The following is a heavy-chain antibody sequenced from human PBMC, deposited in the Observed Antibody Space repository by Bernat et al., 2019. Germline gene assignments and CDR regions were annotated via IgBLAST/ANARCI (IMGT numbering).Heavy chain of an antibody. CDR1: GFSLSTSGMR. Sequence: QVTLKESGPALVKPTQTLTLTCTFSGFSLSTSGMRVSWIRQPPGKALEWLARIDWDDDKFYSTSLKTRLTISKDTSKNQVVLTTTNMDPVDTATYYCARSRRVRGPGAFDIWGQGTMVTVSS. D-gene: IGHD3-10*01. CDR3: ARSRRVRGPGAFDI. CDR2: IDWDDDK. V-gene: IGHV2-70*04. J-gene: IGHJ3*02.